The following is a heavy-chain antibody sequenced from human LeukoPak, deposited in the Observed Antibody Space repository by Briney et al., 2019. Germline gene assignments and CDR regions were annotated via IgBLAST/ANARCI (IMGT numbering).Heavy chain of an antibody. D-gene: IGHD3-22*01. Sequence: GGSLRLSCAASGFTFSSCGMNWVRQAPGKGLEWVSSISGSSTYIYYADSVKGRFTISRDNAKNSLYLQIHSLRAEDTAVYYCARDLWGYYDSSGYYDLGYFDSWGQGTLVTVSS. CDR2: ISGSSTYI. J-gene: IGHJ4*02. CDR1: GFTFSSCG. CDR3: ARDLWGYYDSSGYYDLGYFDS. V-gene: IGHV3-21*01.